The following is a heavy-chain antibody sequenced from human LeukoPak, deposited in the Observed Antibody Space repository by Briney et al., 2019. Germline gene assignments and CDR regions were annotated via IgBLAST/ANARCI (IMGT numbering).Heavy chain of an antibody. CDR3: GRPGVPGSSFSAFDI. CDR2: IYPGDSDN. J-gene: IGHJ3*02. V-gene: IGHV5-51*01. Sequence: GAPLKISCKGPGYRFPSFWIGWGRPIPGKGLEGMGIIYPGDSDNRLSTSFQGPVTNSADKSISTAYLQWSSLKASDTAMYYCGRPGVPGSSFSAFDIWGQGTVLTVSS. CDR1: GYRFPSFW. D-gene: IGHD2-2*01.